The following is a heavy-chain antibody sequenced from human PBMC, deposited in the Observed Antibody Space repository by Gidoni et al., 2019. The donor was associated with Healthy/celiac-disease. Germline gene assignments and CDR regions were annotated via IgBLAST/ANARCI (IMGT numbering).Heavy chain of an antibody. J-gene: IGHJ3*02. Sequence: QVQLVQSGAEVKQPGSSVKVSCKASGGTFSSYTISWVRQAPGQGLEWMGRIIPILGIANYAQKFQGRVTITADKSTSTAYMELSSLRSEDTAVYYCARDGPRTKGAFDIWGQGTMVTVSS. V-gene: IGHV1-69*08. CDR2: IIPILGIA. CDR3: ARDGPRTKGAFDI. D-gene: IGHD2-2*01. CDR1: GGTFSSYT.